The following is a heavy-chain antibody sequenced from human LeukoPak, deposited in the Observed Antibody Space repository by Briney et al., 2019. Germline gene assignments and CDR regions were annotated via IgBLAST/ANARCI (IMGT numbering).Heavy chain of an antibody. J-gene: IGHJ4*02. CDR1: GFTFSSHG. Sequence: GGSLRLSCAASGFTFSSHGMSWVRQAPGKGLEWVALISDSGTSTYYGESVTGRFSISRDNSNNRLFLQMNSLKVEDTASYFCATDNHLASWGQGTQVTVSA. D-gene: IGHD1-14*01. V-gene: IGHV3-23*01. CDR2: ISDSGTST. CDR3: ATDNHLAS.